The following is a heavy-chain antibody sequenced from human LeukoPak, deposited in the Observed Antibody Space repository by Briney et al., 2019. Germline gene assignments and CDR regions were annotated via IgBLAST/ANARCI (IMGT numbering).Heavy chain of an antibody. V-gene: IGHV3-48*01. Sequence: GGSLRLSCAASGFTFSDYSMNWVRQAPGKGLEWISYVGISSGNTKYADSVKGRLTISGDKAKNSLYLQMNSLRVEDTAVYCCARDTKYAFDNWGQGTLVTVSS. D-gene: IGHD2-2*01. J-gene: IGHJ4*02. CDR3: ARDTKYAFDN. CDR1: GFTFSDYS. CDR2: VGISSGNT.